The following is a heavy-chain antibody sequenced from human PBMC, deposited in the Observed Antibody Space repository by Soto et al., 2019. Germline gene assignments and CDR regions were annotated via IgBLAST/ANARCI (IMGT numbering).Heavy chain of an antibody. J-gene: IGHJ4*02. CDR3: ARDAAIGLLGY. V-gene: IGHV1-18*01. Sequence: QVQLVQSGAEVKKPGASVKVSCQASGYTFTSYGISGLRQAPGQGLEWMGWISAYNGNTNYAQKLQGRVTMTTDTSTSTAYLELRSLRSDDTAVYYWARDAAIGLLGYWGQGTLVTVSS. CDR2: ISAYNGNT. CDR1: GYTFTSYG. D-gene: IGHD3-10*01.